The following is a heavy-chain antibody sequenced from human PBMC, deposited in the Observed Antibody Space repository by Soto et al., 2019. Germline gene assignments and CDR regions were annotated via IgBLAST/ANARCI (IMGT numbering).Heavy chain of an antibody. CDR3: ARGMVRYFHL. CDR1: GDFISNFY. Sequence: QAQLQESGPGLVKPSETLSLTCTGSGDFISNFYWSWIRQPAGKGLETLGRISTTGSTNSNPSLQSPVAMSLDTSKNQFSLRLTSLTAADTAVYFCARGMVRYFHLWGRGTLVTVFS. V-gene: IGHV4-4*07. D-gene: IGHD2-8*01. CDR2: ISTTGST. J-gene: IGHJ2*01.